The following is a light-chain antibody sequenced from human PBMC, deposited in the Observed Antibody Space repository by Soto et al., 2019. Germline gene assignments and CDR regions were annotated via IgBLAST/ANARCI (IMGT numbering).Light chain of an antibody. V-gene: IGKV3-15*01. J-gene: IGKJ4*01. CDR3: QHYNNWPPQFT. CDR2: GAS. CDR1: QSVSSN. Sequence: EVVMTQSPATLSVSPGERATLSCRASQSVSSNLAWYQQKVGQAPRLLMYGASVRATGVPTRFSGSGSGTVSTLNISSLLSEDFAVYFCQHYNNWPPQFTFGGGTKMEIK.